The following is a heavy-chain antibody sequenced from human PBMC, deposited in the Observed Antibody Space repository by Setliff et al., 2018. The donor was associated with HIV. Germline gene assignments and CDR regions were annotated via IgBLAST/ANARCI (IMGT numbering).Heavy chain of an antibody. CDR2: INAGNGNT. J-gene: IGHJ4*02. Sequence: ASVKVSCKASGYTFTSYAMHWVRQAPGQRLEWMGWINAGNGNTKYSQKFQGRVTITRDTSASTAYMELSSLRSDDTAVYYCARRVIVHYYDSSGLDYWGQGTLVTVSS. CDR1: GYTFTSYA. CDR3: ARRVIVHYYDSSGLDY. V-gene: IGHV1-3*01. D-gene: IGHD3-22*01.